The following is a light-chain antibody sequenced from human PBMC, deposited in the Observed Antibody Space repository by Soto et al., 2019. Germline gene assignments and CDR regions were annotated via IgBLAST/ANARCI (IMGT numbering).Light chain of an antibody. CDR1: QSVVTN. CDR2: DSS. J-gene: IGKJ5*01. V-gene: IGKV3D-15*01. CDR3: QQYNNWPPIT. Sequence: EIVVTQSPATLSLSPGERATLSCRASQSVVTNVAWYQQKPGQPPRLLIHDSSTRATGIPARFSGSGSGTEFTLTISSLQSEDFAVYYCQQYNNWPPITFGQGTRLAIK.